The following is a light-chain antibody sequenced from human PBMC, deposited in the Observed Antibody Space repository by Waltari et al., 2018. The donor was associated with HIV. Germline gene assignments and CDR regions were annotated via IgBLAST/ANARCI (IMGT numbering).Light chain of an antibody. Sequence: QSALTQPASVSGSPGQSITISCTGTSSDVGGYKYVSWHQQHPGKAPKLMIYDVTNRPSGVSNRFSGSKSGNTASLTISGLQAEDEADYFCSSYTSSSTLVFGGGTKLTVL. CDR2: DVT. J-gene: IGLJ3*02. CDR3: SSYTSSSTLV. CDR1: SSDVGGYKY. V-gene: IGLV2-14*03.